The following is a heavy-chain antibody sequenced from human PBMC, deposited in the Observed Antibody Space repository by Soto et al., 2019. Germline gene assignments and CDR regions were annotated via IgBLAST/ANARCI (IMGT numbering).Heavy chain of an antibody. CDR2: ISGSGGST. D-gene: IGHD5-18*01. J-gene: IGHJ4*02. CDR3: AKYADTAMIEFDY. V-gene: IGHV3-23*01. Sequence: EVQLLESGGGLVQPGGSLRLSCAASGFTFSSYAMSWVRQAPGKGLEWVSTISGSGGSTYYADSVKGRFTISRDNSKNTLYRQMNSRRAEDTAVYYCAKYADTAMIEFDYWGQGTLVTVSS. CDR1: GFTFSSYA.